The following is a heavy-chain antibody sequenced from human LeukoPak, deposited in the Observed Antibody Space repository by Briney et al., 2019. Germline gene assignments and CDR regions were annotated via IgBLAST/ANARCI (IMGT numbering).Heavy chain of an antibody. CDR1: GFTFSSYE. V-gene: IGHV3-48*03. Sequence: GXSLRLSCAASGFTFSSYEMNWVRQAPGKGLEWVSYISSSGSTIYYADSVKGRFTISRDNAKNSLYLQMNSLRAEDTAVYYCARFREGLIDYWGQGTLVTVSS. CDR3: ARFREGLIDY. J-gene: IGHJ4*02. CDR2: ISSSGSTI.